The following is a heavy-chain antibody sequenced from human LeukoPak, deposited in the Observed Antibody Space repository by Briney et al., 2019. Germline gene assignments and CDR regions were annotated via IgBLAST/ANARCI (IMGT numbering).Heavy chain of an antibody. J-gene: IGHJ4*02. CDR2: ISGSGGST. CDR3: AKGIVGATRKINFFDY. D-gene: IGHD1-26*01. Sequence: VGSLRLSCAASGFTFSSYAMSWVRQAPGKGLEWVSAISGSGGSTYYADSVKGRFTIPRDNPKNTLYLQMNSLRAEDTAVYYCAKGIVGATRKINFFDYWGQGTLVTVSS. CDR1: GFTFSSYA. V-gene: IGHV3-23*01.